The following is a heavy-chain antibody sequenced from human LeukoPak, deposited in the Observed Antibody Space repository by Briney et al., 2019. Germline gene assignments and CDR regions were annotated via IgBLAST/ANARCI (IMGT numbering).Heavy chain of an antibody. Sequence: GGSLRLSCAASGFTFSDYCMHSGREAPGKGLVCVSRINGEGTRTRYADSVKGRLSIYRDNGKHTIYMQMNSLSAEETAVYYCAKLVGATTGIDYWGQGTLVTVSS. CDR2: INGEGTRT. CDR3: AKLVGATTGIDY. V-gene: IGHV3-74*01. D-gene: IGHD1-26*01. J-gene: IGHJ4*02. CDR1: GFTFSDYC.